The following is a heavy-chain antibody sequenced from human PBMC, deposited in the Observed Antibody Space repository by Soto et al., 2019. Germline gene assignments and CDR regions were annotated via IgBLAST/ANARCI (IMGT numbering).Heavy chain of an antibody. D-gene: IGHD3-9*01. CDR2: ISYDGSNK. CDR3: ARDLTSQLYYYYYGMDV. V-gene: IGHV3-30-3*01. Sequence: QVQLVESGGGVVQPGRSLRLSCAASGFTFSSYAMHWVRQAPGKGLEWVAVISYDGSNKYYADSVKGRFTISRDNSKNTLYLQMKRLRAGDTAVYYCARDLTSQLYYYYYGMDVWGQGTTVTVSS. J-gene: IGHJ6*02. CDR1: GFTFSSYA.